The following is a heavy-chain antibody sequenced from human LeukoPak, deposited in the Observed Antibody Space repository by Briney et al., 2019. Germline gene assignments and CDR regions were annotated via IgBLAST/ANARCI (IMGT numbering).Heavy chain of an antibody. CDR2: IYYSGST. D-gene: IGHD6-13*01. CDR1: GGSISSGGYY. V-gene: IGHV4-31*03. CDR3: AAAGHDAFDT. Sequence: SETLSLTCTVSGGSISSGGYYWSWIRQHPGKGLEWIGYIYYSGSTYYNPSLKSRVTISVDTSKNQFSLKLSSVTAADTAVYYCAAAGHDAFDTWGQGTMVTVPS. J-gene: IGHJ3*02.